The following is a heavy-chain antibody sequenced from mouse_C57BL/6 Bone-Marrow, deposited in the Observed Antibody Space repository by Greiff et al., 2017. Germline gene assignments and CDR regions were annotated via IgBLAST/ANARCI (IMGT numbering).Heavy chain of an antibody. V-gene: IGHV1-77*01. D-gene: IGHD1-1*01. CDR1: GYTFTDCY. CDR2: IGPGSGST. J-gene: IGHJ2*01. Sequence: QVQLQQSGAELVKPGASVKISCKASGYTFTDCYINWVKQRPGQGLEWIGKIGPGSGSTYYNEKFKGKATLTADKSSSTAYMQLSSLTSEDSAVYFCASYYGSSYSYYFDYWGQGTTLTVSS. CDR3: ASYYGSSYSYYFDY.